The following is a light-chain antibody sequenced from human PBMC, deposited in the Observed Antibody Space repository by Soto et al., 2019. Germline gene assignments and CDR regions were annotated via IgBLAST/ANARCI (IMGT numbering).Light chain of an antibody. V-gene: IGKV3-11*01. CDR1: QSVSSY. CDR3: QQRSNWLT. J-gene: IGKJ4*01. CDR2: DAS. Sequence: EIVLTQSPATLSLSPGERATLSCRASQSVSSYLAWYQQKPGQAPRLLIYDASNRATGIPARFSGSGSGTDFTLTSSSLEPEDFAVYYFQQRSNWLTFGGGTKVDIK.